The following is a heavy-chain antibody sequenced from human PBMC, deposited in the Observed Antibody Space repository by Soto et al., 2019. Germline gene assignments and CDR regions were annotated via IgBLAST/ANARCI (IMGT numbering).Heavy chain of an antibody. CDR1: GFTFSSYW. V-gene: IGHV3-7*03. CDR3: SRSPNYHDRSGYYPYYFDY. D-gene: IGHD3-22*01. Sequence: VGSLRLSCAASGFTFSSYWMSWVRQAPGKGLEWVANIKKDGSEKYYVDSVKGRFTISRDNAKNSLYLQMNSLRAEDTAVYYCSRSPNYHDRSGYYPYYFDYWGQGTLVTVSS. J-gene: IGHJ4*02. CDR2: IKKDGSEK.